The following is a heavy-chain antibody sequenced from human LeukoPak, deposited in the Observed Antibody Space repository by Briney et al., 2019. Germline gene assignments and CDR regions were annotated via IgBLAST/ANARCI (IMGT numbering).Heavy chain of an antibody. J-gene: IGHJ4*02. Sequence: PGRALRLSCAASGLTFSSYGMPWVRQAPGKGLEGVAVISYDGSNKYYADSVKGRFTISRDNSKNTLYLQMNSLRAEDTAVYYCAKVGGLGYSPGYWGQGTLVTVSS. V-gene: IGHV3-30*18. CDR3: AKVGGLGYSPGY. CDR1: GLTFSSYG. CDR2: ISYDGSNK. D-gene: IGHD2-15*01.